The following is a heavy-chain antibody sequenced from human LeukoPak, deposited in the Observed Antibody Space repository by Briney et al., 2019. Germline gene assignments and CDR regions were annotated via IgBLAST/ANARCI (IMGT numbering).Heavy chain of an antibody. CDR3: ARDPAASFYDFWSGLYYFDY. D-gene: IGHD3-3*01. V-gene: IGHV3-7*01. J-gene: IGHJ4*02. Sequence: GGSLRLSCAASGFTFSSYWMSWVRQAPGKGLEWVANIKQDGSEKYYVDSVKGRFTISRDNAKNSLYLQMNSLRAEDTAVYYCARDPAASFYDFWSGLYYFDYWGQGTLVTVSS. CDR1: GFTFSSYW. CDR2: IKQDGSEK.